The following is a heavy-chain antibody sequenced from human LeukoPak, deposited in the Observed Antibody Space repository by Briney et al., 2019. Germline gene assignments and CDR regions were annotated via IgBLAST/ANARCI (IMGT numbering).Heavy chain of an antibody. Sequence: SETLSLTCAVYGGSFSGYYWSWIRQPPGKGLEWIGEINHSGSTNYNPSLKSRVTISVDTSKNQFSLKLSSVTAADTAVYYCARIPPRDHWGQGTLVTVSS. CDR2: INHSGST. J-gene: IGHJ4*02. CDR3: ARIPPRDH. V-gene: IGHV4-34*01. CDR1: GGSFSGYY.